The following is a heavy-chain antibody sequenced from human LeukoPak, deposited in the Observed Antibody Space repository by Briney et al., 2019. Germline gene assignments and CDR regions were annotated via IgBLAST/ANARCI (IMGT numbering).Heavy chain of an antibody. CDR3: ARDMIGDWQYYYYYGMDV. J-gene: IGHJ6*02. V-gene: IGHV3-33*01. Sequence: GRSLRLSCAASGFTFSSYGMHWVRQAPGKGLEWVAVIWYDGSNKYYADSVKGRFTISRDNSKNALYLQMNSLRAEDTAVYYCARDMIGDWQYYYYYGMDVWGQGTTVTVSS. CDR1: GFTFSSYG. CDR2: IWYDGSNK. D-gene: IGHD2-21*02.